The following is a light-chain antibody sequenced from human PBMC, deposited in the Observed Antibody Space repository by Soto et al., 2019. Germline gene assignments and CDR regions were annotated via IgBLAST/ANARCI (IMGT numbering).Light chain of an antibody. CDR3: QKYDNLPIT. J-gene: IGKJ5*01. CDR1: QGISSW. V-gene: IGKV1-33*01. Sequence: DIQMTQSPSSVSASLGDRVPITWRASQGISSWLAWYQQKPVKAPKLLIYDASNLKTGVPSMFSRSGSGTDFTFTISSLQPEDIATYYCQKYDNLPITFGQGTRLEIK. CDR2: DAS.